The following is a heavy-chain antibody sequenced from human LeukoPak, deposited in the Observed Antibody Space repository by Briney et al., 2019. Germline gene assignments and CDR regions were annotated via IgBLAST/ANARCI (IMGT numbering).Heavy chain of an antibody. Sequence: PSETLSLTCTVSGGSISSSSYYWGWIRQPPGKGLEWIGSIYYSGSTYYNPSLKSRVTISVDTSKNQFSLKLSSVTAADTAVYYCARVRPTAMVMDAFDIWGQGTMATVSS. V-gene: IGHV4-39*07. CDR2: IYYSGST. J-gene: IGHJ3*02. CDR1: GGSISSSSYY. CDR3: ARVRPTAMVMDAFDI. D-gene: IGHD5-18*01.